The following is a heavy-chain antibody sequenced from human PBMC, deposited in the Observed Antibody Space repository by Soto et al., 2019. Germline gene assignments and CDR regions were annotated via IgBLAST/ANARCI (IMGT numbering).Heavy chain of an antibody. D-gene: IGHD5-12*01. J-gene: IGHJ4*02. CDR2: TFYRSKYYN. Sequence: QLQLQLSGPGLVKPSQTLSLTCAISGDSVSRNNVTWNWIRQSPSRGLEWLGRTFYRSKYYNDYASSVKGRITINADTSENQFSLQMTSVTPEDTAVYFCARNEGSGYDYYFDFWGQGILVTVAS. CDR1: GDSVSRNNVT. V-gene: IGHV6-1*01. CDR3: ARNEGSGYDYYFDF.